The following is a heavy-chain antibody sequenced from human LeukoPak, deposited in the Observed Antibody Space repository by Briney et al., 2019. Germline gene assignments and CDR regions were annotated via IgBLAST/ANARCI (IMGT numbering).Heavy chain of an antibody. D-gene: IGHD3-3*01. J-gene: IGHJ4*02. CDR3: ARYDFWSGSYYFDY. Sequence: ASVKVSCKASGYTFTGYYMHWVGQAPGQRLEWMGWTNPNSGGTNYAQKFQGRVTMTRDTSISTGYMELSRLRSDDTAVYYCARYDFWSGSYYFDYWGQGTPLTVSS. CDR1: GYTFTGYY. CDR2: TNPNSGGT. V-gene: IGHV1-2*02.